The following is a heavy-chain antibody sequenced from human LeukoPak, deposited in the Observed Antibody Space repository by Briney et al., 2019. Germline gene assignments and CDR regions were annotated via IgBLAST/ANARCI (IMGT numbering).Heavy chain of an antibody. CDR3: ARVSAGAAAGYFDY. CDR1: GGSISSYY. Sequence: PSETLSLTCTVSGGSISSYYWRWIRQPPGKGLEWIGYIYYSGSTNYNPSLKSRVTISVDTSKNQFSLKLSSVTAADTAVYYCARVSAGAAAGYFDYWGQGTLVTVSS. V-gene: IGHV4-59*01. CDR2: IYYSGST. D-gene: IGHD6-13*01. J-gene: IGHJ4*02.